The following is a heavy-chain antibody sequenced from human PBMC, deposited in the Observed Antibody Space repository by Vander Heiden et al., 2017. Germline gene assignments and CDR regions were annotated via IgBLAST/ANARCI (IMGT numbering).Heavy chain of an antibody. CDR3: AGTYYDYVWGSYRYFDY. CDR1: GGTFSSYA. CDR2: IIPIFGTA. V-gene: IGHV1-69*01. J-gene: IGHJ4*02. D-gene: IGHD3-16*02. Sequence: QVQLVQSGAEVKKPGSSVKVSCKASGGTFSSYAISWVRQAPGQGLEWVGGIIPIFGTANYAQKFQGRVTITADESTSTAYMELSSLRSEDTAVYYCAGTYYDYVWGSYRYFDYWGQGTLVTVSS.